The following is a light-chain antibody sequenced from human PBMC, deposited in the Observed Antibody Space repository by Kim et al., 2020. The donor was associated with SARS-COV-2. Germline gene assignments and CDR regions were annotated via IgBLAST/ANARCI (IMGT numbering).Light chain of an antibody. CDR2: GRN. J-gene: IGLJ2*01. V-gene: IGLV3-19*01. Sequence: SSELTQDPVVSVALGQTVRITCQGDSLRSYYATWYQQKPGQAPVLVIYGRNNRPSGIPDRFSGSASGNTASLTISGAQAEDEADFYCQSRDSGGSVIFGGGTKLTVL. CDR1: SLRSYY. CDR3: QSRDSGGSVI.